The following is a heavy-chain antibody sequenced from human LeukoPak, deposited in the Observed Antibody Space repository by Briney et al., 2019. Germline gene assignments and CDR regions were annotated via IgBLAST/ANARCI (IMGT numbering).Heavy chain of an antibody. Sequence: SETLSLTCTVSGDSIMNYYWTWIRQPPGKGLEWIGYIYYSGNTNYSPSLKSRVTISIDTSKNQFSLNLSSVTAADTAVYYCAAAKGYCTTGVCYPWVRPEYWGQGTRVTVSS. J-gene: IGHJ4*02. CDR2: IYYSGNT. CDR1: GDSIMNYY. D-gene: IGHD2-8*01. V-gene: IGHV4-59*01. CDR3: AAAKGYCTTGVCYPWVRPEY.